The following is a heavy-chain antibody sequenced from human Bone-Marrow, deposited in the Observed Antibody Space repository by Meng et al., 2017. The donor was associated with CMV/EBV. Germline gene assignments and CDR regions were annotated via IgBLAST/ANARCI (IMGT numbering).Heavy chain of an antibody. V-gene: IGHV1-8*03. D-gene: IGHD1-14*01. CDR2: INPNTGDS. J-gene: IGHJ5*02. CDR3: ARCCRINGPRWFDP. CDR1: GYTFTTYD. Sequence: ASVKVSCKASGYTFTTYDINWIRQAPGQGLEWMAWINPNTGDSGYAQKFQGRLAITRDTSISTVYMELGSLRSDDTAVYYCARCCRINGPRWFDPWGQGTPGTVSS.